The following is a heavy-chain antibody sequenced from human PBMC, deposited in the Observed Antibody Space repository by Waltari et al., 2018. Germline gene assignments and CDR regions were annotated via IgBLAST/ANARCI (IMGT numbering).Heavy chain of an antibody. J-gene: IGHJ4*02. CDR3: AKSITMIRGVFYYFDS. CDR2: IFGGGTT. D-gene: IGHD3-10*01. V-gene: IGHV3-53*04. Sequence: GKGLEWGSVIFGGGTTYYADSVKGRFTITTHNSKNTLFLQMNSLRAEDTAVYYCAKSITMIRGVFYYFDSWGQGTLVTVSS.